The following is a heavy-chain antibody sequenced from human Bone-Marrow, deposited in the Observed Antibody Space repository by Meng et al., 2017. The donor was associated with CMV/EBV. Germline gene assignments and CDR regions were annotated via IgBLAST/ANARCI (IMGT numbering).Heavy chain of an antibody. D-gene: IGHD2-2*01. J-gene: IGHJ5*02. CDR1: GDTFSRYA. V-gene: IGHV1-69*01. CDR3: AREGYCSSTSCFDWFDP. CDR2: IIPIFGTA. Sequence: QVQLVQSGAEVRKPESSVKVSCKASGDTFSRYAISWVRQAPGQGLEWMGGIIPIFGTANYAQKFQGRVTITADESTSTAYMELSSLRSEDTAVYYCAREGYCSSTSCFDWFDPWGQGTLVTVSS.